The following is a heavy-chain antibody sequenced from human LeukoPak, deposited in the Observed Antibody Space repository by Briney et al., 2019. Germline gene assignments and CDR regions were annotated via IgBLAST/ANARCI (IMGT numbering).Heavy chain of an antibody. Sequence: PGGSLRLSCAASAFTFISYSMNWVRQAPGKGLEWVSSISSSSSSICYADSVKGRFTISRDNAKNSLYLQMNSLRAEDTAMYYCARDRGYYDSGRYVPLDYWGQGTLVTVSS. CDR3: ARDRGYYDSGRYVPLDY. D-gene: IGHD3-10*01. V-gene: IGHV3-21*01. CDR2: ISSSSSSI. CDR1: AFTFISYS. J-gene: IGHJ4*02.